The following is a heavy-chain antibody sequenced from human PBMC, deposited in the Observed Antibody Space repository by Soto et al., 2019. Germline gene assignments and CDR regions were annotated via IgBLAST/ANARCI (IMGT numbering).Heavy chain of an antibody. CDR3: ARGETYYDFWTGYYGYYFDF. Sequence: LSLTCAVYGGSFSGYYWSWIRQPPGKGLEWIGEINHSGSTNYNPSLKSRVTISVDTSKNQFSLKLSSVTAADTAVYYCARGETYYDFWTGYYGYYFDFWGQGTLVTVSS. D-gene: IGHD3-3*01. J-gene: IGHJ4*02. CDR1: GGSFSGYY. V-gene: IGHV4-34*01. CDR2: INHSGST.